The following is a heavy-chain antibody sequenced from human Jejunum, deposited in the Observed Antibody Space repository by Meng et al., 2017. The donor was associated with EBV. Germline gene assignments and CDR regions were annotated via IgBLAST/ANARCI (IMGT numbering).Heavy chain of an antibody. CDR3: ARVNDKTNFDF. CDR1: VYNFLYYT. V-gene: IGHV1-2*06. CDR2: ITPDGGAT. J-gene: IGHJ4*02. Sequence: VNLGTSLNKHGASVKVSGQTSVYNFLYYTLRLVPQAPGQGVEWMGRITPDGGATNYAQNFWGDFLMTRDMSTTTAYLELFSLKSDDTAVYFCARVNDKTNFDFWGQGTLVTVSS.